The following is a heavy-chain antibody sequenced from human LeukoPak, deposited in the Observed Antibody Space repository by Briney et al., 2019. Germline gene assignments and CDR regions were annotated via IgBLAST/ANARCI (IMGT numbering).Heavy chain of an antibody. CDR1: GYTFTNYY. J-gene: IGHJ6*03. V-gene: IGHV1-46*01. Sequence: ASVKVSCKASGYTFTNYYFHWVRQAPGQGLEWMGIINPSGGSTSYAQTFQGRVTMTRDTSTSTVYMELSSLRSEGTAMYYCARDLGYCSGGSCYSDSYYYYYMDVWGKGTTVTISS. CDR3: ARDLGYCSGGSCYSDSYYYYYMDV. D-gene: IGHD2-15*01. CDR2: INPSGGST.